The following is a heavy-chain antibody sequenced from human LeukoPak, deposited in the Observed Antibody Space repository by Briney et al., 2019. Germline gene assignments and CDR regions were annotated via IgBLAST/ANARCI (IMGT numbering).Heavy chain of an antibody. V-gene: IGHV3-30*18. CDR2: ISYDGSNK. Sequence: GGSLRLSCAASGFTFSSYGMHWVRQAPGKGLEWVAVISYDGSNKYYADSVKGRFTISRDNSKNTLYLQMNSLRAEDTAVYYCAKPGVLLNVFDYWGQGTLVTVSS. CDR3: AKPGVLLNVFDY. J-gene: IGHJ4*02. CDR1: GFTFSSYG. D-gene: IGHD1-26*01.